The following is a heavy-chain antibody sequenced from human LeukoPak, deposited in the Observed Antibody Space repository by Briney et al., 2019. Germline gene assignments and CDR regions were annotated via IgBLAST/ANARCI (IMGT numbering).Heavy chain of an antibody. CDR2: ISFDGSSK. CDR1: GFTFSSYS. V-gene: IGHV3-30*18. CDR3: AKAADQYYYYYFYYMDV. D-gene: IGHD2-2*01. Sequence: QTGGSLRLSCATSGFTFSSYSMNWVRQAPGKGLEWVAVISFDGSSKDYAQSVKGRFTISRDNSKNTLYLQMNSLRVEDTAVYYCAKAADQYYYYYFYYMDVWGKGTTVTVSS. J-gene: IGHJ6*03.